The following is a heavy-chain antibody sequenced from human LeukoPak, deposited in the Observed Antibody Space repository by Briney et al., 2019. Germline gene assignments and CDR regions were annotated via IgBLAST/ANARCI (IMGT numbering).Heavy chain of an antibody. CDR2: IIPIFGIA. CDR1: GGTFSSYA. Sequence: SVKVSCKASGGTFSSYAISWVRQAPGQGLEWMGRIIPIFGIANYAQKFQGRVTITADKSTSTAYMELSSLRAEDTAVYYCANLNWNPRYYFDYWGQGTLVTVSS. J-gene: IGHJ4*02. V-gene: IGHV1-69*04. CDR3: ANLNWNPRYYFDY. D-gene: IGHD1-1*01.